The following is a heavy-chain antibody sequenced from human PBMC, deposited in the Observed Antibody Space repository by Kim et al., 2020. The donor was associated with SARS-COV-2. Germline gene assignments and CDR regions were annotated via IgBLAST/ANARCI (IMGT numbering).Heavy chain of an antibody. V-gene: IGHV4-34*01. CDR1: GGSFSGYY. Sequence: SETLSLTCAVYGGSFSGYYWSWIRQPPGKGLEWIGEINHSGSTNYNPSLKSRVTISVDTSKNQFSLKLSSVTAADTAVYYCARGRSSVLPAALGAYYYYYYGMDVWGQGTTVTVSS. J-gene: IGHJ6*02. CDR2: INHSGST. D-gene: IGHD2-2*01. CDR3: ARGRSSVLPAALGAYYYYYYGMDV.